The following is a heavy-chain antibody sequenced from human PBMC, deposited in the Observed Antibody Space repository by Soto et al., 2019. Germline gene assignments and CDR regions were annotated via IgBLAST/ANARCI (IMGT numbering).Heavy chain of an antibody. V-gene: IGHV4-31*03. J-gene: IGHJ6*02. CDR1: GGSISSGGYY. D-gene: IGHD3-9*01. CDR2: IYYSGST. CDR3: ARDAPSYYDILTGHGMDV. Sequence: SETLSLTCTVSGGSISSGGYYWSWIRQHPGKGLEWIGYIYYSGSTYYNPSLKSRVTISVDTSKNQFSLKLSSVTAADTAVYYCARDAPSYYDILTGHGMDVWGQGTTVTVSS.